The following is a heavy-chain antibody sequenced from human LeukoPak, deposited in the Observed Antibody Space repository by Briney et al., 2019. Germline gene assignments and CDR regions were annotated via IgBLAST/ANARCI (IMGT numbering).Heavy chain of an antibody. CDR3: AKDPAPEPTYYFDY. D-gene: IGHD1-14*01. CDR1: GFTFSSYG. Sequence: GGSLRLSCAASGFTFSSYGMHWVRQAPGKGLEWVAVIWYDGSNKYYADSVKGRFTISRDNSKNTLYLQMNSLRAEDTAVYYCAKDPAPEPTYYFDYWGQGTLVTVSS. J-gene: IGHJ4*02. V-gene: IGHV3-33*06. CDR2: IWYDGSNK.